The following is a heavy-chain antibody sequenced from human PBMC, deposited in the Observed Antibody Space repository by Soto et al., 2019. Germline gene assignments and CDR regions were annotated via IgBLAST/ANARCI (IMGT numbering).Heavy chain of an antibody. CDR3: VKDRSGWGSFDI. Sequence: EVQVLESGGGLVQPGGSLRLSCSASGFTFNDINWVRQAPGKGLEWISRITGGGHTDYVDSVKGRFTISRDNSKNIGYLQMNSLRVDDTAVYYCVKDRSGWGSFDIWGQGTVVTVSS. V-gene: IGHV3-23*01. CDR2: ITGGGHT. J-gene: IGHJ3*02. CDR1: GFTFND. D-gene: IGHD3-16*01.